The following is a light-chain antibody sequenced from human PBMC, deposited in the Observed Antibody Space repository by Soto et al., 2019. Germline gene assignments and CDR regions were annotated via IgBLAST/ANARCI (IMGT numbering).Light chain of an antibody. CDR1: SSDIGNNY. Sequence: QSVLTQPPSVSAAPGQKVTLSCSGSSSDIGNNYVSWYQQLPGTAPKLLIYDNNKRPSGIPDRFSGSKSGTSGTLDITGLQTGDEADYYCATWDGSLTGEVFGGGTKVTVL. V-gene: IGLV1-51*01. J-gene: IGLJ2*01. CDR2: DNN. CDR3: ATWDGSLTGEV.